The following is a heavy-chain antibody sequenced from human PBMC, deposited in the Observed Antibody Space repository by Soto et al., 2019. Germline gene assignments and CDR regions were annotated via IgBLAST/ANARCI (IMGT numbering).Heavy chain of an antibody. CDR2: INHSGST. CDR1: GGSFSGYY. J-gene: IGHJ4*02. D-gene: IGHD2-15*01. V-gene: IGHV4-34*01. Sequence: PSETLSLTCAVYGGSFSGYYWSWIRQPPGKGLEWIGEINHSGSTNYNPSLKSRATISVDTSKNQFSLKLSSVTAADTAVYYCARGDIKHLDYWGQGTLVTVSS. CDR3: ARGDIKHLDY.